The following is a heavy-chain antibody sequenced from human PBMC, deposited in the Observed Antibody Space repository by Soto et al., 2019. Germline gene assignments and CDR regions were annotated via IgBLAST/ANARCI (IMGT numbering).Heavy chain of an antibody. D-gene: IGHD5-12*01. Sequence: PGGSLRLSCAASGFSFSAYYMSWMRQAPGKGPEWVSYISTGGTSTRYADSVKGRFAISRDDAKNSLYVQMNSLRDEDTAVYYCARVRGAYAIDCWGQGTLVTVSS. J-gene: IGHJ4*02. CDR2: ISTGGTST. CDR1: GFSFSAYY. V-gene: IGHV3-11*01. CDR3: ARVRGAYAIDC.